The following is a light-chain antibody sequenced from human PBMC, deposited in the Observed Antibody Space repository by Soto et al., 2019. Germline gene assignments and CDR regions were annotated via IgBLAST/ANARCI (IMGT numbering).Light chain of an antibody. V-gene: IGKV1-8*01. CDR2: AAA. CDR1: QGISSF. CDR3: HQYLSYPYT. Sequence: AIRMTQSPSSISASTGDRVTITCRASQGISSFLAWYQQKPGKAPKLLIYAAATFQRGAPSRFSASGSGTDFTLTISRLQSEDFATYFCHQYLSYPYTFGQGTKLEI. J-gene: IGKJ2*01.